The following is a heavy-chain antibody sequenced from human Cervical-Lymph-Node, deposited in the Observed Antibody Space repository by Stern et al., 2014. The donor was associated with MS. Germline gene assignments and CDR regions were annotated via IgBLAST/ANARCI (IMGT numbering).Heavy chain of an antibody. CDR1: GFRFSDYY. CDR2: ITGSGDIT. Sequence: VHLVESWGGLVKPGGSLRLSCAASGFRFSDYYMAWVRQAPGKGLEWVSYITGSGDITNYADSVKGRFTISRDNAKNSLHLQMNSLRAEDTAVYYCVKNHYGLDYWGQGALVTVSS. D-gene: IGHD3-10*01. J-gene: IGHJ4*02. CDR3: VKNHYGLDY. V-gene: IGHV3-11*01.